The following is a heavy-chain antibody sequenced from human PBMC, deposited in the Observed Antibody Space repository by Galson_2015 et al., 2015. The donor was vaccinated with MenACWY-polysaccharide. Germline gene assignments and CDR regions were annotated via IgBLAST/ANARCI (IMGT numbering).Heavy chain of an antibody. CDR3: ARGAQRFFDY. Sequence: SLRLSCAASGFTVGGLYMSWVRQAPGKGPEWVSIMYSGGFTENEDSVKGRFTISRDISKNTVYLQMNSLKVEDTAVYYCARGAQRFFDYWGQGRLVTVSA. CDR1: GFTVGGLY. V-gene: IGHV3-53*01. CDR2: MYSGGFT. J-gene: IGHJ4*02.